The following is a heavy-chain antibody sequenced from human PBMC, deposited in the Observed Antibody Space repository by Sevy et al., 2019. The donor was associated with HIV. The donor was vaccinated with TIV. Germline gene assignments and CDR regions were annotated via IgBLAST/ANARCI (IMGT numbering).Heavy chain of an antibody. J-gene: IGHJ5*02. CDR2: ISTYNTVR. V-gene: IGHV1-18*01. Sequence: ASVKVSCKASGYTFTSYGISWVRQAPGQGLEWMGWISTYNTVRNSSQKFHDRVTMTIDTSTITAYMELRSLRSDDTAMYYCARSTQVAGRSNWFDPWGQGTLVTVSS. CDR1: GYTFTSYG. D-gene: IGHD6-19*01. CDR3: ARSTQVAGRSNWFDP.